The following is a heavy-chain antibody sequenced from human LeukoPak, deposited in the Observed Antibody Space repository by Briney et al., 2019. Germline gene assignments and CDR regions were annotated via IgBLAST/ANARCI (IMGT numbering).Heavy chain of an antibody. CDR2: IYYSGST. Sequence: SETLSLTCTVSGGSISSYYWGWIRQPPGKGLEWIGSIYYSGSTYYNPSLKSRVTISVDTSKNQFSLKLSSVTAADTAVYYCASPRRYYDSSGQDAFDIWGQGTMVTVSS. D-gene: IGHD3-22*01. J-gene: IGHJ3*02. V-gene: IGHV4-39*01. CDR1: GGSISSYY. CDR3: ASPRRYYDSSGQDAFDI.